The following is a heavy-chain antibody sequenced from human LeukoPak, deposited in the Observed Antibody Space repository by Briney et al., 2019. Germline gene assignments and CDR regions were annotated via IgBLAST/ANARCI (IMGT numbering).Heavy chain of an antibody. J-gene: IGHJ6*04. CDR3: AKDLESYSYAFHPSKDV. D-gene: IGHD5-18*01. CDR2: ISSNGGST. V-gene: IGHV3-64*01. CDR1: GFTFSNYA. Sequence: GGSLRLSCAAPGFTFSNYAMHWVRQAPGKGLEYVSAISSNGGSTYYANSVKGRFTISRDNSKNTLYLHMGSLRAEDMALYYCAKDLESYSYAFHPSKDVWGKGTTVTISS.